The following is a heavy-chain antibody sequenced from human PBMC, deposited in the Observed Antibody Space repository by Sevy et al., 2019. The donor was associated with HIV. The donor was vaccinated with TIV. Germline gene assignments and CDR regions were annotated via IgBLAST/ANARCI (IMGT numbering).Heavy chain of an antibody. CDR2: IFRSGGVT. Sequence: GGSLRLSCAAAGFTFSSYTMNWVRQTPGKGLEWVSTIFRSGGVTYYADSVKGRCTISRDNFKNTLNLQMDSLRAEDTAVYYCAGGRDDSSGAFDAFDIWGQGTMVTVSS. V-gene: IGHV3-23*01. J-gene: IGHJ3*02. D-gene: IGHD3-22*01. CDR3: AGGRDDSSGAFDAFDI. CDR1: GFTFSSYT.